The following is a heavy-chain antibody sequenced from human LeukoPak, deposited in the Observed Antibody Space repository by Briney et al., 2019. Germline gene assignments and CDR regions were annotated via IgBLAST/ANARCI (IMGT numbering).Heavy chain of an antibody. Sequence: ASVKVSCKASGYTLTSYGISWVRQAPGQGLEWMGWISAYNGNTNYAQKLQGRVTMTTDTSTSTAYMELRSLRSDDTAVYYCARDWLIAVAGTGGYWGQGTLVTVSS. CDR3: ARDWLIAVAGTGGY. V-gene: IGHV1-18*01. D-gene: IGHD6-19*01. CDR1: GYTLTSYG. J-gene: IGHJ4*02. CDR2: ISAYNGNT.